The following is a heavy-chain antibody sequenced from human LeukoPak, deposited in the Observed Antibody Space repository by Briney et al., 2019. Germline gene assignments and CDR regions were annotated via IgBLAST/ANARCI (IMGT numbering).Heavy chain of an antibody. CDR1: GYTFTGYY. CDR2: INPNSGGT. Sequence: ASVKVSCKASGYTFTGYYMHWVRQAPGKGLEWMGWINPNSGGTNYAQKFQGRVTMTRETSISTAYMELSSLRSDDTAVYYCARDVASDSSLDYWGQGILVTVSS. J-gene: IGHJ4*02. D-gene: IGHD6-13*01. V-gene: IGHV1-2*02. CDR3: ARDVASDSSLDY.